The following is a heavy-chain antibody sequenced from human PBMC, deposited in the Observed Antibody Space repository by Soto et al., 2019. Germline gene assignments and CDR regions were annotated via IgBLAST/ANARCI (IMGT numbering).Heavy chain of an antibody. D-gene: IGHD6-13*01. CDR1: GGSISSSSYY. V-gene: IGHV4-39*01. CDR3: ARLEGSSWGAGY. Sequence: QLQLQESGPGLVKPSETLSLTCTVSGGSISSSSYYWGWIRQPPGKGLEWIGSIYYSGSTYYNPSLKSRVTISVDTSKNQFSLKLSSVTAADTAVYYCARLEGSSWGAGYWGQGTLVTVSS. J-gene: IGHJ4*02. CDR2: IYYSGST.